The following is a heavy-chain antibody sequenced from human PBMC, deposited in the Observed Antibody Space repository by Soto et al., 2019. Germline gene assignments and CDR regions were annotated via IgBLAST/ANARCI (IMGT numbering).Heavy chain of an antibody. Sequence: SGPTLVNPTQTLTLTCTFSGFSLSTSRMCVSWIRQPPGKALEWLALIDWDDDKYYSTSLKTRLTISKDTSKNQVVLTMTNMDPVDTATYYCARTITYYYDSSGYYTTYFDYWGQGTLVTVSS. D-gene: IGHD3-22*01. V-gene: IGHV2-70*01. CDR1: GFSLSTSRMC. CDR2: IDWDDDK. CDR3: ARTITYYYDSSGYYTTYFDY. J-gene: IGHJ4*02.